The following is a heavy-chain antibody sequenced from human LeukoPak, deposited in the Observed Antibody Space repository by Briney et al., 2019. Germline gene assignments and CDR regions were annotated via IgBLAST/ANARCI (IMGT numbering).Heavy chain of an antibody. J-gene: IGHJ4*02. CDR1: GFSVSDNY. D-gene: IGHD5-12*01. CDR3: ARDRGYTQDY. Sequence: PGGSLRLSCAASGFSVSDNYMSWVRQAPGKGLVWVSRINSDGSSTTYADSVKGRFTISRDNAKNTLYLQVNSLRAEDTAVYYCARDRGYTQDYWGQGTLVTVSS. CDR2: INSDGSST. V-gene: IGHV3-74*01.